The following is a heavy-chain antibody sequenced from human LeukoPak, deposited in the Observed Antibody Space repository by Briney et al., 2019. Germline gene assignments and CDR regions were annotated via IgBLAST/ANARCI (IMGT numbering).Heavy chain of an antibody. J-gene: IGHJ4*02. CDR2: IWYDGSNK. V-gene: IGHV3-33*01. D-gene: IGHD6-6*01. CDR1: GFTFSSYG. CDR3: ARDGVYSSSSGLDD. Sequence: PGRSLRLSCAASGFTFSSYGMHWVRQAAGKGLEWVAVIWYDGSNKYYADSVKGRFTISRDNSNNTLYLQMNSLRAEGTAAYYCARDGVYSSSSGLDDRGQGALVTVSS.